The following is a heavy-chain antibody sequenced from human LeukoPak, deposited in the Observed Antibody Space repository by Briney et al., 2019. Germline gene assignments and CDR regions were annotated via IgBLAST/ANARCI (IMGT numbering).Heavy chain of an antibody. J-gene: IGHJ6*03. CDR1: GGSISSYY. CDR2: IYYSGST. V-gene: IGHV4-59*12. Sequence: SETLSLTCTVSGGSISSYYWSWIRQPPGKGLEWIGYIYYSGSTNYNPSLKSRVSISVDRSKNQFSLKLSSVTAADTAVYYCARGYDYSNYVSHYYYMDVWGKGTTVTVSS. CDR3: ARGYDYSNYVSHYYYMDV. D-gene: IGHD4-11*01.